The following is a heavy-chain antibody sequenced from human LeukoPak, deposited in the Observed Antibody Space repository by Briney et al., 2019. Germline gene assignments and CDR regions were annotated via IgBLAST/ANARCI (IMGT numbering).Heavy chain of an antibody. CDR1: GYTFISYA. D-gene: IGHD3-10*01. CDR3: ARGSTKPFYYGSGSPFDY. J-gene: IGHJ4*02. CDR2: INTGNGNT. V-gene: IGHV1-3*03. Sequence: ASVKVSCKASGYTFISYAIHWVRQAPGQRLEWMGWINTGNGNTKYSQELQGRVTITRDTSASTAYMELSSLKSEDMALYYCARGSTKPFYYGSGSPFDYWGQGTLVTVSS.